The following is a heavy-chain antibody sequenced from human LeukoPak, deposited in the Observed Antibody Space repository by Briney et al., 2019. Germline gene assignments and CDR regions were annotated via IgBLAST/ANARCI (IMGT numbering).Heavy chain of an antibody. CDR2: IYYSGST. V-gene: IGHV4-59*01. Sequence: SETLSLTCMGSGGSISSYYWGWIRQPAGRGGAGIGYIYYSGSTNYNPSLKSRVTMSVDTSKNQFSLKLSSVTAADTAVYYCARRGSYSSSWYNWFDPWGQGTLVTVSS. D-gene: IGHD6-13*01. CDR1: GGSISSYY. J-gene: IGHJ5*02. CDR3: ARRGSYSSSWYNWFDP.